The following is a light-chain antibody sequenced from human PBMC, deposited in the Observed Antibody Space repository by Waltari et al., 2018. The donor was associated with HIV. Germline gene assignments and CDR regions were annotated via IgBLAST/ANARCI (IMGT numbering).Light chain of an antibody. Sequence: QSALPPPPLPSGPPGQSATIHCTGTSSDVGGYNSVPWYHPHPGKAPKLMIYEVSKWPSGVPDRFSGSKSGNTASLTVSGLQAEDEADYYCSSRAGGDNYVFGTGTRVSVL. CDR1: SSDVGGYNS. CDR2: EVS. CDR3: SSRAGGDNYV. V-gene: IGLV2-8*01. J-gene: IGLJ1*01.